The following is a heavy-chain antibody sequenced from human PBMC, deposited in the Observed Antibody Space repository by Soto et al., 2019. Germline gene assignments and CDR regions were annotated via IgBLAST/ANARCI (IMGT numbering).Heavy chain of an antibody. CDR3: ARGRPYYDPKGYYFYY. J-gene: IGHJ4*02. Sequence: AGGSLRLSCAASGFTFSSYGMHWVRQAPGKGLEWVAVIWYDGSNKYYADSVKGRFTISRDNSKNTLYLQMNSLRAEDTAVYYCARGRPYYDPKGYYFYYWGQGTLVTVSS. CDR2: IWYDGSNK. V-gene: IGHV3-33*01. D-gene: IGHD3-22*01. CDR1: GFTFSSYG.